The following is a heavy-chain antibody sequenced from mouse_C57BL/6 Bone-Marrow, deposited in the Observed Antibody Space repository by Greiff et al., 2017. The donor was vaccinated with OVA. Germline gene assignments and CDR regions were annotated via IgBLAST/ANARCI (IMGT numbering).Heavy chain of an antibody. CDR2: IHPNSGST. V-gene: IGHV1-64*01. Sequence: VQLQQSGAELVKPGASVKLSCKASGYTFTSYWMHWVKQRPGQGLEWIGMIHPNSGSTNYNEKFKSKATLTVDKSSSTAYMQLSSLTSEDSAVYYCARSGDYDGDYAMDYWGQGTSVTVSS. J-gene: IGHJ4*01. CDR3: ARSGDYDGDYAMDY. CDR1: GYTFTSYW. D-gene: IGHD2-4*01.